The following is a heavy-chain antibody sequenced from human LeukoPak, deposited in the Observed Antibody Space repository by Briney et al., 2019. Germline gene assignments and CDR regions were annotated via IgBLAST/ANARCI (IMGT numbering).Heavy chain of an antibody. D-gene: IGHD5-12*01. CDR3: ARDIRNIVATIYDAFDI. J-gene: IGHJ3*02. CDR1: GYTFSNYA. Sequence: ASVKVSCKASGYTFSNYAMHWVRQAPGQRLEWMGWINAGNGNTKYSQKFQGRVTITRDTSASTAYMELSSLRSEDTAVYYCARDIRNIVATIYDAFDIWGQGTMVTVSS. V-gene: IGHV1-3*01. CDR2: INAGNGNT.